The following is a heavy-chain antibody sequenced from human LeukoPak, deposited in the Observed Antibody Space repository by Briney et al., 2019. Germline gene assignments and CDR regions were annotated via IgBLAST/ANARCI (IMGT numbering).Heavy chain of an antibody. J-gene: IGHJ6*03. CDR1: GVIFNQYW. CDR2: IDQDGSEK. CDR3: ARAQWTAFDYYYYMDV. Sequence: GGSLRLSCAASGVIFNQYWMSWVRQAPGRGLEWVANIDQDGSEKHYVDSVKGRFTISRDNARNSLYLQMNGLRAEDTAIYYRARAQWTAFDYYYYMDVWGKGTTVTVSS. D-gene: IGHD3/OR15-3a*01. V-gene: IGHV3-7*01.